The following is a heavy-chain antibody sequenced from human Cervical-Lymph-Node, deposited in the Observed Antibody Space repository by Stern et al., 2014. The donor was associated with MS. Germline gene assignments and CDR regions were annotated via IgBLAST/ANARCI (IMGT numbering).Heavy chain of an antibody. Sequence: QVQLGESGAEVKKPGASVQVSCKASGYTFTSYGISWVRQAPGQGLEWMGWISAYNGNTNYAQKLQGIGTSGTDTSTSTAYMELRSLRSDDTAVYYCARGLLGSENAFDIWGQGTMVTVSS. CDR1: GYTFTSYG. J-gene: IGHJ3*02. CDR2: ISAYNGNT. D-gene: IGHD2-15*01. V-gene: IGHV1-18*01. CDR3: ARGLLGSENAFDI.